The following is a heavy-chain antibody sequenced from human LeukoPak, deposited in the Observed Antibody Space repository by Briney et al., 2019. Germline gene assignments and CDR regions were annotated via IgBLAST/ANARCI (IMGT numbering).Heavy chain of an antibody. D-gene: IGHD2-21*01. CDR2: INPNSGGT. CDR3: ARADRLHGGPYLIGP. CDR1: GYTFTDYY. Sequence: GASVKVSWKTSGYTFTDYYLHWVRQAPGQGLEWMGWINPNSGGTSSAQKFQGRVTTTRDTSITTVYMEVSWLTSDDTAIYYCARADRLHGGPYLIGPWGQGTLVTVSS. V-gene: IGHV1-2*02. J-gene: IGHJ5*02.